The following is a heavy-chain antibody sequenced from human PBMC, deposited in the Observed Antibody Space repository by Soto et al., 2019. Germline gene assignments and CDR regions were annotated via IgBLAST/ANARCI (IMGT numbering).Heavy chain of an antibody. CDR1: GFTFSGSA. D-gene: IGHD1-1*01. Sequence: EVQLVEAGGGLVQPGGSLKLSCADSGFTFSGSARHWVRQAPGKGLEWIGRIRNKANDYATAYPVSVRGRFTISRDDSKSTAYLEMNSLKTEDTAMYYCARPGPFDSWGQGTMVTVSS. V-gene: IGHV3-73*01. J-gene: IGHJ4*02. CDR2: IRNKANDYAT. CDR3: ARPGPFDS.